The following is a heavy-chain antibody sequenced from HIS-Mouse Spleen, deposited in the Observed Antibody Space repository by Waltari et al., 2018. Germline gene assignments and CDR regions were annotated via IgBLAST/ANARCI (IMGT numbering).Heavy chain of an antibody. J-gene: IGHJ2*01. CDR2: IYFSGST. Sequence: QLQLQESGPGLVKPSETLSLTCTVSGGSISSSSYYWGWIRQPPGKGLEGIGSIYFSGSTYYHPSLKSRVTISVDTSKNQFSLKLSSVTAADTAVYYCAREIPYSSSWYDWYFDLWVRGTLVTVSS. V-gene: IGHV4-39*07. CDR1: GGSISSSSYY. CDR3: AREIPYSSSWYDWYFDL. D-gene: IGHD6-13*01.